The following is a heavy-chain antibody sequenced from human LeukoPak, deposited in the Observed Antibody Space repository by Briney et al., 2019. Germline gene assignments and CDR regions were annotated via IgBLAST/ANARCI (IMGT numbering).Heavy chain of an antibody. Sequence: GGSLRLSCAASGFTFSSYEMNWVRQAPGKGLEWVSYISSSGSTIYYADSVKGRFTISRDNAKNSLFLQIDSLRTEDTAVYYCARDDSLMYWGQGVWVTVSS. J-gene: IGHJ4*02. CDR3: ARDDSLMY. D-gene: IGHD2-21*01. V-gene: IGHV3-48*03. CDR2: ISSSGSTI. CDR1: GFTFSSYE.